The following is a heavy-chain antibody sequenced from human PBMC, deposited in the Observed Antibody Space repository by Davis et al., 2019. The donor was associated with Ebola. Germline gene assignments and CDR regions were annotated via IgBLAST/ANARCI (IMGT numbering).Heavy chain of an antibody. V-gene: IGHV3-66*01. CDR2: FYIGGPT. CDR1: GFTVSSNY. J-gene: IGHJ5*02. D-gene: IGHD5-24*01. Sequence: GESLKISCAASGFTVSSNYMSWVRQAPGKGLEWVSVFYIGGPTYYADSVRGRFTIPRDTSKNTLYLQMNSLRAEDTAVYYCARGDGYNYWISWGQGTLVTVSS. CDR3: ARGDGYNYWIS.